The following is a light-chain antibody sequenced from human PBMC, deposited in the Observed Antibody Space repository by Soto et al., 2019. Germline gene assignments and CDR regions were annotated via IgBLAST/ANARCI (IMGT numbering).Light chain of an antibody. Sequence: DIQVTQSPSSVSASVGDRVTITCRASQGVSTWLAWYQQKPGKAPKVLIYHVSSLESGVPSRFSGSGSGTDFTLTINSLQPEDFATYYCQQVATFPYTFGQGTKVDIK. CDR1: QGVSTW. CDR3: QQVATFPYT. V-gene: IGKV1-12*01. J-gene: IGKJ2*01. CDR2: HVS.